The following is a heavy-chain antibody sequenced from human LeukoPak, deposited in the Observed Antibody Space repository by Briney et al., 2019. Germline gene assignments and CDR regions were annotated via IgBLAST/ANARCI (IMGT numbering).Heavy chain of an antibody. CDR1: GFTFSSYS. V-gene: IGHV3-30*03. D-gene: IGHD3-3*01. CDR3: ARGPYRLNYDFWSGYYWNYYYSGMDV. Sequence: GGSLRLSCAASGFTFSSYSMNWVRQAPGKGLEWVAVISYDGSNKYYADSVKGRFTISRDNSKNTLYLQMNSLRAEDTAVYYCARGPYRLNYDFWSGYYWNYYYSGMDVWGQGTTVTVSS. J-gene: IGHJ6*02. CDR2: ISYDGSNK.